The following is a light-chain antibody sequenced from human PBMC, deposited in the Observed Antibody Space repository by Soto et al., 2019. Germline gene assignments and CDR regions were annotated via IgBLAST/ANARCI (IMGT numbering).Light chain of an antibody. J-gene: IGLJ2*01. CDR3: SSYTSSTPYVV. CDR1: SSDVGGYNY. Sequence: QSALTQPASVSGSPGQAITISCTGTSSDVGGYNYVSWYQQHPSKAPKLMIYEVSNRPSGVSNRFSGSKSGNTASLTISGLQDEDEADYYCSSYTSSTPYVVFGGGTQLTVL. CDR2: EVS. V-gene: IGLV2-14*01.